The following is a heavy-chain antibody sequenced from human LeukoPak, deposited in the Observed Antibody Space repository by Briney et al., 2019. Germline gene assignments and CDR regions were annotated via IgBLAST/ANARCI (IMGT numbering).Heavy chain of an antibody. CDR3: AKDHTIFGVVTFFDY. CDR2: ISWDGGST. Sequence: GGSLRLSCAASGFTFDDYAMHWVRQAPGKGLEWVSPISWDGGSTYYADSVKGRFTISRDNSKNSLYLQMNSLRAEDTALYYCAKDHTIFGVVTFFDYWGQGTLVTVSS. CDR1: GFTFDDYA. D-gene: IGHD3-3*01. J-gene: IGHJ4*02. V-gene: IGHV3-43D*04.